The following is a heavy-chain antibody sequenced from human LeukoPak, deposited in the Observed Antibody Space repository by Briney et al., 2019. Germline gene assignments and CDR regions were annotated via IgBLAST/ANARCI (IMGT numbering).Heavy chain of an antibody. CDR2: ISSSSSYI. CDR3: ARDTYCGGDSYSNYFDY. CDR1: GFTFSSYS. D-gene: IGHD2-21*02. J-gene: IGHJ4*02. Sequence: GGSLRLSCAASGFTFSSYSMNWVRQAPGKGLEWVSSISSSSSYIYYADSVKGRFTISRDNAKNSLYLQMNSLRAEDTAVYYCARDTYCGGDSYSNYFDYWGQGTLVTVSS. V-gene: IGHV3-21*01.